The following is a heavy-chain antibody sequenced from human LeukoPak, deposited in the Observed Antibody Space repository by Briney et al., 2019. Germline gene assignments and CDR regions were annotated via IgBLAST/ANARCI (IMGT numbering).Heavy chain of an antibody. CDR1: DGSISSNGYY. CDR2: FYYTGST. D-gene: IGHD1-26*01. Sequence: PSETLSLTCTVSDGSISSNGYYWGWIRQPPGKGLEWIGSFYYTGSTFYSPSLKSRVTISVDTSKNQFSLKLSSVTAADTAVYYCARRSGTYHAFDIWGQGTMVTVSS. V-gene: IGHV4-39*01. CDR3: ARRSGTYHAFDI. J-gene: IGHJ3*02.